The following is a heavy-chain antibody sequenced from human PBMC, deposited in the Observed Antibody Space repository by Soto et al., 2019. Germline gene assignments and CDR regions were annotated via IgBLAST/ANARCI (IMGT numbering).Heavy chain of an antibody. CDR2: IYHSGST. CDR3: ARGRSSGYAWFDP. D-gene: IGHD3-22*01. V-gene: IGHV4-38-2*02. CDR1: GYSISSGYH. J-gene: IGHJ5*02. Sequence: ASETLSLTCTVSGYSISSGYHWGWIRQPPGKGLEWIGTIYHSGSTYYNPSLKSRDTISVDTSKNQFSLKLSSVTAADTAVYYCARGRSSGYAWFDPWGQGILVTVSS.